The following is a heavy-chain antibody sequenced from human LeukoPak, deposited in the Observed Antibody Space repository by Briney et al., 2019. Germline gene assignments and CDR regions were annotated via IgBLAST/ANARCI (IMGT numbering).Heavy chain of an antibody. CDR1: GGTFSSYA. D-gene: IGHD3-22*01. CDR3: ARDPYYYDSSGDNAFDI. J-gene: IGHJ3*02. CDR2: IIPILGIA. V-gene: IGHV1-69*04. Sequence: ASVKVSCKASGGTFSSYATSWVRQAPGQGLEWMGRIIPILGIANYAQKFQGRVTITADKSTSTAYMELSSLRSEDTAVYYCARDPYYYDSSGDNAFDIWGQGTMVTVSS.